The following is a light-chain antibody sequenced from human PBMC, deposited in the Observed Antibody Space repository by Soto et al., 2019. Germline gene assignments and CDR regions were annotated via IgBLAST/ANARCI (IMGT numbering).Light chain of an antibody. CDR3: SSYSTTSSPHVL. CDR2: EVT. V-gene: IGLV2-14*01. Sequence: QSALTQPASVSGSPGQSITISCTGTRSDVGRYNYVSWYQQHPGKAPKLLIYEVTYRPSGVSTRFSASKYGSTASLTISGIQAEDEADYYCSSYSTTSSPHVLFGGGTKLTVL. J-gene: IGLJ2*01. CDR1: RSDVGRYNY.